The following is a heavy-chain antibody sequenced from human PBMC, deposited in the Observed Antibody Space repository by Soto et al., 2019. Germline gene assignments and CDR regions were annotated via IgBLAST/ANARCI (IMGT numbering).Heavy chain of an antibody. V-gene: IGHV1-18*01. CDR3: ARVVPGAEAWLDP. CDR1: GYTFSNYG. CDR2: ITLYSDGT. Sequence: QVQLVQSGGEVKRPGASVKVSCKTSGYTFSNYGITWVRQAPGQPLEWLGWITLYSDGTNYAQKFQGRVSITTDTSTTTGSMEHRSLRSDAPAVYYCARVVPGAEAWLDPWGQGTLYTVSS. D-gene: IGHD2-2*01. J-gene: IGHJ5*02.